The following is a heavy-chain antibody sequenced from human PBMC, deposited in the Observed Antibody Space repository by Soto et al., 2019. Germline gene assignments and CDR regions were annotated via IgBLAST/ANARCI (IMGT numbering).Heavy chain of an antibody. CDR3: ARGMTPPGASAWYYFDS. CDR2: FSLSGTT. J-gene: IGHJ4*02. D-gene: IGHD2-8*02. V-gene: IGHV4-4*07. CDR1: GASITGTSY. Sequence: SETLSLTCTVSGASITGTSYWSWIRQPAGKGLEWIGRFSLSGTTNYNPSLRSRVTMSADVSKNQFSLRLTSVTAADTALYYCARGMTPPGASAWYYFDSWGQGTLVTVSS.